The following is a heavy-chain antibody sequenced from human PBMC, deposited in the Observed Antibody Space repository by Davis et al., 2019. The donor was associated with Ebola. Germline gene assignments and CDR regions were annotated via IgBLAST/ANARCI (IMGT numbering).Heavy chain of an antibody. CDR2: INPSGGST. D-gene: IGHD2-21*01. CDR1: GYTFTSYY. V-gene: IGHV1-46*01. CDR3: AAGEDIVVVPIYYDMDV. Sequence: ASVKVSCKASGYTFTSYYMHWVRQAPGQGLEWMGIINPSGGSTSYAQKFQGRVTMTRDTSTSTAYMELSSLRSEDTAVYYCAAGEDIVVVPIYYDMDVWGQGTTVTVSS. J-gene: IGHJ6*02.